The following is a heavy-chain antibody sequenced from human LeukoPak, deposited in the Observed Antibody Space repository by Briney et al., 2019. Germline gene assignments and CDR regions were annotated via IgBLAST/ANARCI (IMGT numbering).Heavy chain of an antibody. CDR3: ARGSSGIAVRGLAWAWFDP. CDR1: GFTFSSYW. V-gene: IGHV3-7*05. D-gene: IGHD3-10*01. J-gene: IGHJ5*02. Sequence: PGGSLRLSCAASGFTFSSYWMTWVRQAPGKGLDWVANIKPDGSEKYYVDSVKGRFTISRDNAKNSLYLYMTSLRAEDTAVYYCARGSSGIAVRGLAWAWFDPWGQGTLVTVSS. CDR2: IKPDGSEK.